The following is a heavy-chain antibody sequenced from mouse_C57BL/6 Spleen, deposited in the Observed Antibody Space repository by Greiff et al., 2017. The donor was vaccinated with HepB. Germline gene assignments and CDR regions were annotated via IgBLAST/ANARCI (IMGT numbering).Heavy chain of an antibody. CDR2: LDPSDSYT. D-gene: IGHD1-1*01. Sequence: QVQLQQSGAELVMPGASVKLSCKASGYTFTSYWMHWVKQRPGQGLEWIGELDPSDSYTNYNQKFKGKSTLTVDKSSSTAYMQLSSLTSEDSAVYYCARSPYYYGSSHWYFDVWGTGTTVTVSS. CDR3: ARSPYYYGSSHWYFDV. V-gene: IGHV1-69*01. J-gene: IGHJ1*03. CDR1: GYTFTSYW.